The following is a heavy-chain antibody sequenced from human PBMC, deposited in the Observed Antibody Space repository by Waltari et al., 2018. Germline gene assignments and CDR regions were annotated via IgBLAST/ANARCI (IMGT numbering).Heavy chain of an antibody. CDR3: ARDPTVATPVGY. Sequence: QVQLQESGPGLVKPSETLSLTCTVSGAPVSSHFWSWIRQPAGKGLEWIGRIYNGGTTTNYNSSLKSRVTMSINTSANKLSLKLTSVTAADTAVYYCARDPTVATPVGYWGQGTLVTVSS. CDR2: IYNGGTTT. CDR1: GAPVSSHF. D-gene: IGHD4-17*01. V-gene: IGHV4-4*07. J-gene: IGHJ4*02.